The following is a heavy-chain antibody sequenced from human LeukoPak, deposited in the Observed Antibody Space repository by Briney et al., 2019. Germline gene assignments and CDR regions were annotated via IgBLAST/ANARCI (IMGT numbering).Heavy chain of an antibody. CDR3: ASVITKVGHYYFDY. CDR1: GGTFSSYA. D-gene: IGHD3-10*01. Sequence: ASVKVSCKASGGTFSSYAISWVRQAPGQGLEWMGGIIPIFGTANYAQKFQGRVTITADKSTSTAYMELSSLRSEDTAVYYCASVITKVGHYYFDYWGQGTLVTVSS. V-gene: IGHV1-69*06. CDR2: IIPIFGTA. J-gene: IGHJ4*02.